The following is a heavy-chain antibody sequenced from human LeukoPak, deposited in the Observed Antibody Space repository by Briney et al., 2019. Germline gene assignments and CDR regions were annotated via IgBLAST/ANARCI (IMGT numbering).Heavy chain of an antibody. V-gene: IGHV3-30*03. CDR2: ISYDGSNK. CDR1: GFTFSSYS. CDR3: ARPPGIAAAATRAFDI. Sequence: GGSLRLSCAASGFTFSSYSMNWVRQAPGKGLEWVAVISYDGSNKYYADSVKGRFTISRDNSKNTLYLQMNSLRAEDTAVYYCARPPGIAAAATRAFDIWGQGTMVTVSS. D-gene: IGHD6-13*01. J-gene: IGHJ3*02.